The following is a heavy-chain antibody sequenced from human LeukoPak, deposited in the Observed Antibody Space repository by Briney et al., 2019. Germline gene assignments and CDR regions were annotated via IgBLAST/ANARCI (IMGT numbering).Heavy chain of an antibody. CDR3: ARIGYSSSSFDY. V-gene: IGHV3-48*03. Sequence: GRFTISRDNAKNSVFLHMISLRAEDTAVYYCARIGYSSSSFDYWGQGTLVTVSS. D-gene: IGHD6-13*01. J-gene: IGHJ4*02.